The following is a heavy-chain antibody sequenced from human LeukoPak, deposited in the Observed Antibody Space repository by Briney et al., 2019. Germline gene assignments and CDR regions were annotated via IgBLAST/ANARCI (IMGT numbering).Heavy chain of an antibody. CDR2: KNQNESKK. CDR3: ARDHAYRTDY. J-gene: IGHJ4*02. CDR1: GFSFSNDW. D-gene: IGHD2-2*01. V-gene: IGHV3-7*01. Sequence: GGSLRLSCVASGFSFSNDWTCWVRQAPWKGLEWVANKNQNESKKYYVDSVKGRFTISRDNANNSLYLQMSSLRAEDTAVYYCARDHAYRTDYWGQGTLVTVSS.